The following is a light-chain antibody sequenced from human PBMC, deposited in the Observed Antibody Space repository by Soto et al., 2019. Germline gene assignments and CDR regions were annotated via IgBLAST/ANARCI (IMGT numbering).Light chain of an antibody. V-gene: IGLV1-51*01. Sequence: QSVLTQPPSVSAAPGQKVTISCSGGSSNIGNNYVSWYQQLPGTAPKLLIYDNNNRPSGIPDRFSGSKSGTSATLGITGLQTGDEADYYCGTWDSSLSAGVFGGGTKVTVL. J-gene: IGLJ2*01. CDR2: DNN. CDR1: SSNIGNNY. CDR3: GTWDSSLSAGV.